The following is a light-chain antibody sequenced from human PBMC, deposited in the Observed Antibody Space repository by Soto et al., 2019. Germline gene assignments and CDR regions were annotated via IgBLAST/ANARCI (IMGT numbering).Light chain of an antibody. CDR1: QGVNNY. Sequence: EILLTQSPATLSLSPGERATLSCRASQGVNNYLAWYQQKPGQAPRLLISDVSNRATDIPARFSGSGSGTDFTLTISSLGPEEFAVYYCQHRDTFGQGTKLEIK. CDR3: QHRDT. CDR2: DVS. V-gene: IGKV3-11*01. J-gene: IGKJ2*01.